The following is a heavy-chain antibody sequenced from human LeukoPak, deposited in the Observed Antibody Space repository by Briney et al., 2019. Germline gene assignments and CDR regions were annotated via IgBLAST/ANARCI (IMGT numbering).Heavy chain of an antibody. CDR2: INPNSGGT. V-gene: IGHV1-2*02. J-gene: IGHJ4*02. CDR3: ARAGIQLWLFFFDY. Sequence: ASVNVSCEASGYTFTGYYIHWVRPAPGQGLEWMGWINPNSGGTVYAQKFQGRVTMTRDTSISTAYMELSRLRSDDTAVYYCARAGIQLWLFFFDYWGQGTLVTVSS. D-gene: IGHD5-18*01. CDR1: GYTFTGYY.